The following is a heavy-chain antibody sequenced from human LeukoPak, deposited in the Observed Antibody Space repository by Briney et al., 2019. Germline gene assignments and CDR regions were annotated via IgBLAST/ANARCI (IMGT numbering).Heavy chain of an antibody. J-gene: IGHJ3*02. Sequence: GGSLRLSCAASGFTIRSNYMGWVRQAPGKGLEWVSLTHSDGSTYYADSVQGRFIISRDNSENSLYLQMNTLRADDTAVYYCATGKNGIGAAFHIWGQGTMVTVSS. CDR3: ATGKNGIGAAFHI. D-gene: IGHD3-16*01. V-gene: IGHV3-53*01. CDR2: THSDGST. CDR1: GFTIRSNY.